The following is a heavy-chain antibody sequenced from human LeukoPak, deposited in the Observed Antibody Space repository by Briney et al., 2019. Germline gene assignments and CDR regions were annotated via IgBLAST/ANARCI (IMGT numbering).Heavy chain of an antibody. CDR1: GYSNYG. CDR3: AKDLPLSTMVRGGWVAFDI. D-gene: IGHD3-10*01. CDR2: ISGYHGNT. V-gene: IGHV1-18*01. Sequence: ASVKVSCKASGYSNYGISWVRQAPGRGLEWMGWISGYHGNTNYAEKFQDRVTMTIDTSTNTAYMELRRLRSDDTAVYYCAKDLPLSTMVRGGWVAFDIWGQGTMVTVSS. J-gene: IGHJ3*02.